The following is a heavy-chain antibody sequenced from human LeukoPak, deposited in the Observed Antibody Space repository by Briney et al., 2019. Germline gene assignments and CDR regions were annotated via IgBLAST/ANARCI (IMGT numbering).Heavy chain of an antibody. Sequence: GESLRLSCAASGFTFSTYAMSWVRQAPGRGLEWVSTISGSGGSTYYADSVKGRFTISRDSSRHTLYLQMNSLRAEDTAVYHCAKGFWSGYLGGAFDIWGQGTMVTVSS. CDR1: GFTFSTYA. D-gene: IGHD3-3*01. J-gene: IGHJ3*02. CDR2: ISGSGGST. V-gene: IGHV3-23*01. CDR3: AKGFWSGYLGGAFDI.